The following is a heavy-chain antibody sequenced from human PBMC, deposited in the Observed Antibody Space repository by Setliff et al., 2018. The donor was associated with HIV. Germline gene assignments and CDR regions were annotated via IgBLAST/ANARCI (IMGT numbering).Heavy chain of an antibody. J-gene: IGHJ3*01. V-gene: IGHV3-30*02. CDR3: VRDPGGIFDAFDV. CDR1: GFTFSNYG. D-gene: IGHD3-3*01. CDR2: IRYDGSDK. Sequence: GGSLRLSCEISGFTFSNYGMHWVRQAPGKGLEWVAFIRYDGSDKYYVDSVKGRFTVSRDNSKNSLDLEMHSLTDEDTAVYYCVRDPGGIFDAFDVWGQGTMVTVSS.